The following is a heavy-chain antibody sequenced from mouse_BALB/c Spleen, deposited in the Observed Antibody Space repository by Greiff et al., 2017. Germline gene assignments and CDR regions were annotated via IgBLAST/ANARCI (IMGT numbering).Heavy chain of an antibody. Sequence: EVQRVESGAELVKPGASVKLSCTASGFNIKDTYMHWVKQRPEQGLEWIGRIDPANGNTKYDPKFQGKATITADTSSNTAYLQLSSLTSEDTAVYYCARGATTYWGQGTLVTVSA. D-gene: IGHD3-1*01. CDR2: IDPANGNT. J-gene: IGHJ3*01. V-gene: IGHV14-3*02. CDR3: ARGATTY. CDR1: GFNIKDTY.